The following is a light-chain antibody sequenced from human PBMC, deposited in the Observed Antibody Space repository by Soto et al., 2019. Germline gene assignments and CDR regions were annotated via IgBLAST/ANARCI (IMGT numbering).Light chain of an antibody. CDR3: QKCGIAPFS. CDR1: QGISNY. J-gene: IGKJ4*01. V-gene: IGKV1-27*01. Sequence: DIQMTQSPSSLSASVGDRVTITCRASQGISNYIAWYQQKPGKVPKLLIYAASTLQSGVPSRFSGSGSGTDFTLTISSLQPEDVATYYCQKCGIAPFSFGGGTKVELK. CDR2: AAS.